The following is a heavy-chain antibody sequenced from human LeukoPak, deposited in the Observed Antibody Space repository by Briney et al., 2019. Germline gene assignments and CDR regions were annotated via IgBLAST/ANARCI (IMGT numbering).Heavy chain of an antibody. J-gene: IGHJ4*02. D-gene: IGHD3-16*01. V-gene: IGHV3-64*01. Sequence: PGGSLRLSCAASGFTFSSYEMNWVRQAPGKGLEYVSAISSNGGSTYYANSVKGRFTISRDNSKNTLYLQMGSLRAEDMAVYYCARDPGGDPTDPADYWGQGTLVTVSS. CDR3: ARDPGGDPTDPADY. CDR1: GFTFSSYE. CDR2: ISSNGGST.